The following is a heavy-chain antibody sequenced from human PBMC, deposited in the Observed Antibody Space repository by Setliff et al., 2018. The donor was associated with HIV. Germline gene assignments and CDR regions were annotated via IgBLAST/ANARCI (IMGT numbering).Heavy chain of an antibody. Sequence: SETLSLTCAVSGGSISSSNWWSWVRQPPGKGPEWIGEIYHGVSTNYNPSPKSRVTISVDKSKNQFSLKLSSVTAADTAVYYCARDGPLEGSYRYYYYYMDVWGKGTTVTVSS. CDR3: ARDGPLEGSYRYYYYYMDV. CDR1: GGSISSSNW. CDR2: IYHGVST. D-gene: IGHD3-10*01. V-gene: IGHV4-4*02. J-gene: IGHJ6*03.